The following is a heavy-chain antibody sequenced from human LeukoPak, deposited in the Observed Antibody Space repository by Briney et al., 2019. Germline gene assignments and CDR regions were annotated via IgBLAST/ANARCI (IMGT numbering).Heavy chain of an antibody. Sequence: SVKVSCKASGYTFTSYAISWVRQAPGRGLEWMGGIIPIFGTANYAQKFQGRVTITADKSTSTAYMELSSLRSEDTAVYYCARVVEAMVGGVLAFDIWGQGTMVTVSS. CDR2: IIPIFGTA. CDR1: GYTFTSYA. D-gene: IGHD5-18*01. J-gene: IGHJ3*02. V-gene: IGHV1-69*06. CDR3: ARVVEAMVGGVLAFDI.